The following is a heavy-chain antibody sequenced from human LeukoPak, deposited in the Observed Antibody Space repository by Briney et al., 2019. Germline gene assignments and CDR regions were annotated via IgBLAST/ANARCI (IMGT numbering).Heavy chain of an antibody. CDR3: ARVGGSYYFGYYYYGIDV. J-gene: IGHJ6*02. Sequence: SETLSLTCAVYGGSFSGYYWSWIRQPPGKGLEWIGEINHSGSTNYNLSLKSRVTISVDTSKNQFSLKLSSVTAADTAVYYCARVGGSYYFGYYYYGIDVWGQGTTVTVSS. D-gene: IGHD1-26*01. V-gene: IGHV4-34*01. CDR1: GGSFSGYY. CDR2: INHSGST.